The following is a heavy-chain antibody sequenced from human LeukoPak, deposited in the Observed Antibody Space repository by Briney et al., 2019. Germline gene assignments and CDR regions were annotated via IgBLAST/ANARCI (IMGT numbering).Heavy chain of an antibody. CDR1: GFTFSSYG. CDR2: ISGSGSGT. Sequence: GGSLRLSCAASGFTFSSYGMSWVGQAPGKGLEWVSGISGSGSGTYYADSVKGRFTISRDNSKNTLHLQMNSLRAEDTAVYYCATHGSAHYYMDVWGKGTTVTISS. CDR3: ATHGSAHYYMDV. V-gene: IGHV3-23*01. J-gene: IGHJ6*03. D-gene: IGHD2-2*03.